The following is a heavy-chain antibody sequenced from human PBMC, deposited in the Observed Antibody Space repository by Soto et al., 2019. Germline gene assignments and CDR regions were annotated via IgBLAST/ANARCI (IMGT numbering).Heavy chain of an antibody. CDR2: ISSSSSTM. D-gene: IGHD3-22*01. J-gene: IGHJ3*02. Sequence: GGSLTLSYAASGFTFSSYSMNWVRQSPGKGLEWVSYISSSSSTMYYADSVKGRFTISRDNAKNSLYLQMNSLRDEDTAVYYCARDPAPRYYYDSSGPGAFDIWGQGTMVTV. CDR1: GFTFSSYS. CDR3: ARDPAPRYYYDSSGPGAFDI. V-gene: IGHV3-48*02.